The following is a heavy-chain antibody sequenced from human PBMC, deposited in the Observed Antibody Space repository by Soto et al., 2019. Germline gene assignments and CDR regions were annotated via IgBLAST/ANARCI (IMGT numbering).Heavy chain of an antibody. CDR2: IITIFGTA. CDR3: AREGSMVRGVRPLGY. D-gene: IGHD3-10*01. CDR1: GGTFSSYA. Sequence: QVQLVQSGAEVKKPGSSVKVSCKASGGTFSSYAISWVRQAPGQGLEWMGGIITIFGTANYAQKFQGRVTITADESTSTAYMELSSLRADDTAVYYCAREGSMVRGVRPLGYWGQGTLVTGSS. V-gene: IGHV1-69*01. J-gene: IGHJ4*02.